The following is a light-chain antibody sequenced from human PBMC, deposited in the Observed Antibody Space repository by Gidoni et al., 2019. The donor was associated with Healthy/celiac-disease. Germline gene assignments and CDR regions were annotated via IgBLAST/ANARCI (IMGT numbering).Light chain of an antibody. CDR1: QSVSSSY. CDR2: GAS. Sequence: ELVLTQSPGTLSLSPGERATLSCRASQSVSSSYLAWYQQKPGQAPRLLIYGASSRATGIPDRSSGSGSGTDFTLTISRLEPEDFAVYYCQQYGSSPQTFGQGTKVEIK. J-gene: IGKJ1*01. CDR3: QQYGSSPQT. V-gene: IGKV3-20*01.